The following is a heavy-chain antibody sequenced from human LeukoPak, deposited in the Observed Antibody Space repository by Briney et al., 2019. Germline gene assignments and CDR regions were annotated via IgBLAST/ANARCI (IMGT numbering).Heavy chain of an antibody. V-gene: IGHV4-31*03. Sequence: SETQSLTCIVSGGSINNGGYYWSWIRQHPGKGLEWIGYIYYSGSSYYNPSLRSRVTISVDTSKNHFSLKLSSVTAADTAVYYCARNRDGYNSFDYWGQGTLVTVSS. J-gene: IGHJ4*02. CDR3: ARNRDGYNSFDY. CDR2: IYYSGSS. CDR1: GGSINNGGYY. D-gene: IGHD5-24*01.